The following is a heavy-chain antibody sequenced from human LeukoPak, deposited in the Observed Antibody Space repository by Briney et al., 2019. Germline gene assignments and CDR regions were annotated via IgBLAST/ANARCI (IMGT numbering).Heavy chain of an antibody. D-gene: IGHD2-2*01. Sequence: GESLKISCKGSGYSFTSYWIGWVRQMPGKGLEWMGIIYPGDSDARYSPSFQGQVTISADKSISTAYLQWSSLKASDTAMYYCARRRLGYCSSTSCHNWFDPWGQGTLVTVSS. V-gene: IGHV5-51*01. CDR3: ARRRLGYCSSTSCHNWFDP. CDR2: IYPGDSDA. CDR1: GYSFTSYW. J-gene: IGHJ5*02.